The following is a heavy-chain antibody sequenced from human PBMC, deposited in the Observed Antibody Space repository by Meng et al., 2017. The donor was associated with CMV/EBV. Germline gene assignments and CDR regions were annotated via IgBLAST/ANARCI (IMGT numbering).Heavy chain of an antibody. CDR1: GGSISSGDYY. J-gene: IGHJ4*02. V-gene: IGHV4-30-4*08. D-gene: IGHD2/OR15-2a*01. Sequence: QVPLQGSGPGLVNLSQTLSLTCTVCGGSISSGDYYWSWIRQPPGKGLEWIGYIYYSGSTYYNPSLKSRVTISVDTSKNQFSLKLSSVTAADTAVYYCARTGEYPTFDYWGQGTLVTVSS. CDR3: ARTGEYPTFDY. CDR2: IYYSGST.